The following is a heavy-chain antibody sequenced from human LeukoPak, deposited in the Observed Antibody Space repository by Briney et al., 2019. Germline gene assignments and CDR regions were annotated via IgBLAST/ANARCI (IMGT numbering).Heavy chain of an antibody. D-gene: IGHD4-17*01. CDR3: ARDPGDYNHDWYFDL. CDR2: IYPSGNA. V-gene: IGHV4-4*07. J-gene: IGHJ2*01. CDR1: GGSLSSYH. Sequence: SETLSLTCTVSGGSLSSYHWIWVRHPAGKGLEFIGRIYPSGNADYNPSLKSRVTMSVDTSKNQFSLRLCSVTAADAAVYYCARDPGDYNHDWYFDLWGRGTLVTVSS.